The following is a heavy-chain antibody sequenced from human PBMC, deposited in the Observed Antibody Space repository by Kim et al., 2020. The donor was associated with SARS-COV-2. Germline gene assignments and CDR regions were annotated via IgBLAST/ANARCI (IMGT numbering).Heavy chain of an antibody. D-gene: IGHD3-16*02. Sequence: ASVKVSCKASGYTFTSYAMHWVRQAPGQRLEWMGWINAGNGNTKYSQKFQGRVTITRDTSASTAYMELSSLRSEDTAVYYCARADGNYDYVWGSYHSGEYFQHWGQGTLVTVSS. J-gene: IGHJ1*01. CDR2: INAGNGNT. V-gene: IGHV1-3*01. CDR3: ARADGNYDYVWGSYHSGEYFQH. CDR1: GYTFTSYA.